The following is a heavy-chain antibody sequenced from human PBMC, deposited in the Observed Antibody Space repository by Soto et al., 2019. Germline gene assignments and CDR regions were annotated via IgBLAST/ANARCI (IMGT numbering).Heavy chain of an antibody. CDR1: GFTFSSYA. Sequence: QVQLVESGGGVVQPGRSLRLSCAASGFTFSSYAMHWVRQAPGKGLEWVAVISYDGSNKYYADSVKGRFTISRDNSKNTLYLQMNSLRAEETAVYYCARDKSIAVAGTLDSWGQGTLVTVSS. CDR2: ISYDGSNK. D-gene: IGHD6-19*01. V-gene: IGHV3-30-3*01. J-gene: IGHJ4*02. CDR3: ARDKSIAVAGTLDS.